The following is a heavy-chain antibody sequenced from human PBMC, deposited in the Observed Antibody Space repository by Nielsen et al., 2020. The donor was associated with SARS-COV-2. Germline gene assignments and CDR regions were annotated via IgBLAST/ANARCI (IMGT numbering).Heavy chain of an antibody. CDR1: GFTFSSYA. CDR2: ISYDGSNK. Sequence: GESLKISCAASGFTFSSYAMHWVRQAPGKGLEWVAVISYDGSNKYYADSVKGRFTISRDNSKNTLYLQMNSLRAEDTAVYYCARGVATTIYYGMDVWGQGTTVTVSS. D-gene: IGHD5-12*01. V-gene: IGHV3-30*04. CDR3: ARGVATTIYYGMDV. J-gene: IGHJ6*02.